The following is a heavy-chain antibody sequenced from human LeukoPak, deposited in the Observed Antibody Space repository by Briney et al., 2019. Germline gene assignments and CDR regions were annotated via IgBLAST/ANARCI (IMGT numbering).Heavy chain of an antibody. CDR1: GFTLSSYG. V-gene: IGHV3-30*02. CDR3: AKDPCSSTSCYPDY. CDR2: IRYDGSNK. Sequence: PGGSLRLSCAASGFTLSSYGMHWVRQAPGKGLEWVAFIRYDGSNKYYADSVKGRFTISRDNSKNTLYLQMNSLRAEDTAVYYCAKDPCSSTSCYPDYWGQGTLVTVSS. J-gene: IGHJ4*02. D-gene: IGHD2-2*01.